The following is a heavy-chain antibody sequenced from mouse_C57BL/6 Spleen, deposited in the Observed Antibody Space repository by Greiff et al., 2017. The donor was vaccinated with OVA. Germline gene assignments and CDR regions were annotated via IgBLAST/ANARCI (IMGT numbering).Heavy chain of an antibody. Sequence: EVKLVESGGGLVKPGGSLKLSCAASGFTFSSYTMSWVRQTPEKRLEWVATISGGGGNTYYPDSVKGRFTISRDNAKNTLYLQMSSLRSEDTALYYCARHNSYYAMDYWGQGTSVTVSS. CDR3: ARHNSYYAMDY. CDR2: ISGGGGNT. D-gene: IGHD1-3*01. J-gene: IGHJ4*01. V-gene: IGHV5-9*01. CDR1: GFTFSSYT.